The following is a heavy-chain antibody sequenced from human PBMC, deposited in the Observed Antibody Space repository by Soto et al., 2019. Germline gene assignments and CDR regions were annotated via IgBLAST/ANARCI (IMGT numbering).Heavy chain of an antibody. CDR3: AKDFFFIAAADILVDY. V-gene: IGHV3-30*18. CDR2: ISYDGSNK. Sequence: GGSLRLSCAASGFTFSSYGMHWVRQAPGKGLEWVAVISYDGSNKYYADSVKGRFTISRDNSKNTLYLQMNSLRAEDTAVYYCAKDFFFIAAADILVDYWGQGTLVTVSS. CDR1: GFTFSSYG. J-gene: IGHJ4*02. D-gene: IGHD6-13*01.